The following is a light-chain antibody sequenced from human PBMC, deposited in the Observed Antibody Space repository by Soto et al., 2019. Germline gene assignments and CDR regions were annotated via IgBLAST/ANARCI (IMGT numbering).Light chain of an antibody. CDR1: QSVSSSY. CDR2: GAS. J-gene: IGKJ1*01. V-gene: IGKV3-20*01. CDR3: QQYGSSPPRT. Sequence: EIVLTQSPGTLSLSPGERATLSCRASQSVSSSYLAWYQQKPGQAPRLLIYGASTRATDVPDRFSGSGSGADFTHTISRLEPEDFAVYYCQQYGSSPPRTFGQGTKVDIK.